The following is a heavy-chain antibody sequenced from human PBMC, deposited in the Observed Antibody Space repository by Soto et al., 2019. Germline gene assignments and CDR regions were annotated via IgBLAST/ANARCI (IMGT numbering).Heavy chain of an antibody. V-gene: IGHV3-64*02. Sequence: PGGSLRLSCAASGFTFSSYAMHWVRQAPGKGLEYVSAISSNGGSTYYADPVKGRFTISRDNSKNTLYLQMGSLRAEDMAVYYCAREPYYYDSSGYPTGSGYFDYWGQGTLVTVSS. CDR1: GFTFSSYA. CDR2: ISSNGGST. D-gene: IGHD3-22*01. J-gene: IGHJ4*02. CDR3: AREPYYYDSSGYPTGSGYFDY.